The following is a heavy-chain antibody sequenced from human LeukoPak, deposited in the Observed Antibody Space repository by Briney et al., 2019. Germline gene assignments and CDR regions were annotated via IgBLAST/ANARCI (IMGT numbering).Heavy chain of an antibody. CDR2: IKEDGSAK. V-gene: IGHV3-7*01. J-gene: IGHJ4*02. D-gene: IGHD3-16*01. CDR1: GFTFSSHW. Sequence: GGSLRLSCAASGFTFSSHWMSWVRQAPGKGLEWVANIKEDGSAKNYVDSVKGRFTISRDNAKNSVYLQMNSLRAEDTAVYYCASLSGPWGQGTLVTVSS. CDR3: ASLSGP.